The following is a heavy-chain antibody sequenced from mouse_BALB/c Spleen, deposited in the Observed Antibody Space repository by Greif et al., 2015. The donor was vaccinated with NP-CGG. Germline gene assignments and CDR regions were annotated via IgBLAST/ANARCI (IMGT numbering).Heavy chain of an antibody. CDR2: IWRGGST. Sequence: QVQLQQSGPGLVQPSQSLSITCTVSGFSLTSYGVHWVRQSPGKGLEWLGVIWRGGSTDYNAAFMSRLSITKDNSKSQVSFKMNSLQADDTAIYYCAKNGNIHPMITRAMDYWGQGTSVTVSS. CDR1: GFSLTSYG. J-gene: IGHJ4*01. CDR3: AKNGNIHPMITRAMDY. V-gene: IGHV2-5*01. D-gene: IGHD2-4*01.